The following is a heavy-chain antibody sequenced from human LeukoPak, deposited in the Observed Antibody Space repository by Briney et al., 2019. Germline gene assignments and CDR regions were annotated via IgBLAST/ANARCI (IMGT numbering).Heavy chain of an antibody. D-gene: IGHD2-2*01. V-gene: IGHV4-61*02. CDR1: GGSISSGSYY. CDR2: IYTSGST. J-gene: IGHJ4*02. Sequence: SETLSLTCTVSGGSISSGSYYWSWIRQPAGKALEWIGRIYTSGSTNYNPSLKSRVTISVDTSKTQFSLRLNSVTAADTAVYYCARGVVVVTDNGLDIWGQGTLVTVSS. CDR3: ARGVVVVTDNGLDI.